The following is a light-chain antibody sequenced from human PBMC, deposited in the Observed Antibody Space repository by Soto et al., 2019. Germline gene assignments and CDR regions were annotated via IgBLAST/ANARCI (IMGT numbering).Light chain of an antibody. CDR2: GAS. V-gene: IGKV3-15*01. CDR3: QQYNNWPRT. Sequence: EIVMTQSPATLSVSPGERATLSCRASQSVSGNLAWYQQKPGQAPRLLIYGASTRATGIPATFSGSGSGTEFTLTISSLQSEEFAVYYCQQYNNWPRTVGQGTKVDIK. CDR1: QSVSGN. J-gene: IGKJ1*01.